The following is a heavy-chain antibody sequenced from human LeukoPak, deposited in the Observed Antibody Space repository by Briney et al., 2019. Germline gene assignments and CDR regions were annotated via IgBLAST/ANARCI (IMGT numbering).Heavy chain of an antibody. V-gene: IGHV3-33*01. D-gene: IGHD2-15*01. Sequence: PGRSLRLSCAASGFTFSSYGMHWVRQAPGKGLEWVAVIWYDGSNKYYADSVKGRFTISRDNSKNTLYLQMNSLRAEDTAVYYCARDLIYCSGGSCYLYYFDYWGQGTLVTVSS. CDR1: GFTFSSYG. CDR2: IWYDGSNK. CDR3: ARDLIYCSGGSCYLYYFDY. J-gene: IGHJ4*02.